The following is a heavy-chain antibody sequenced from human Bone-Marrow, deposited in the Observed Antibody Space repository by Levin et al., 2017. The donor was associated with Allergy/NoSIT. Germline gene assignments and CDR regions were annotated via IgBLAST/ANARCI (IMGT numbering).Heavy chain of an antibody. CDR3: TTERDDAFDI. J-gene: IGHJ3*02. CDR2: IKSKTDGGTT. V-gene: IGHV3-15*01. CDR1: GFTFSNAW. Sequence: GESLKISCAASGFTFSNAWMSWVRQAPGKGLEWVGRIKSKTDGGTTDYAAPVKGRFTISRDDSKNTLYLQMNSLKTEDTAVYYCTTERDDAFDIWGQGTMVTVSS.